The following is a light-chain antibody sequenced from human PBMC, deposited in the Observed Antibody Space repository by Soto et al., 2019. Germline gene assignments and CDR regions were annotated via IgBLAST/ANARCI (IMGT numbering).Light chain of an antibody. CDR2: ELS. CDR1: SSDIGGYNY. Sequence: QSALTQPPSASGSPGQSVTISCTGTSSDIGGYNYVSWYQQHPGKAPKLIIYELSKRPSGVPDRFSGSKSGNTASLTVSGLQGEDGVVYSCSSHAGSKNFGVLGGGTNLT. J-gene: IGLJ2*01. CDR3: SSHAGSKNFGV. V-gene: IGLV2-8*01.